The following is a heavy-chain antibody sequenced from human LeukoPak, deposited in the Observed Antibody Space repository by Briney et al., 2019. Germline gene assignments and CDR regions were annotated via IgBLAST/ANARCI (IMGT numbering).Heavy chain of an antibody. J-gene: IGHJ4*02. V-gene: IGHV3-23*01. CDR2: ISGSGGST. Sequence: PGGSLRLSCAASGFTFSNYAMSWVRQAPGKGLEWVSAISGSGGSTYYADSVKGRFTISRDNSKNTLYLQMNSLRAEDTAVYYCAKVGQWLVLYYFDYWGQGTLVTVSS. CDR1: GFTFSNYA. CDR3: AKVGQWLVLYYFDY. D-gene: IGHD6-19*01.